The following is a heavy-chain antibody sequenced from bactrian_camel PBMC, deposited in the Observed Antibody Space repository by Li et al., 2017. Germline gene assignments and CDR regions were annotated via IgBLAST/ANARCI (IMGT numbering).Heavy chain of an antibody. V-gene: IGHV3S42*01. CDR2: SISGDGLT. Sequence: DVQLVESGGDSVQPGASLRLSCVASGFTFSTAAMKWFRQAPGKRLEWVSSISGDGLTGYADSVKGRFTISQASARNTMYLQVNSLKPEDSAMYYCAAHPFCPGGNWYTFRFQYLGQGTQVTVS. CDR3: AAHPFCPGGNWYTFRFQY. D-gene: IGHD6*01. CDR1: GFTFSTAA. J-gene: IGHJ4*01.